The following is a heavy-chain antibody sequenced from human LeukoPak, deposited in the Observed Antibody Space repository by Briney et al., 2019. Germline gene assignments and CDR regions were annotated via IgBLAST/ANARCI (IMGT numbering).Heavy chain of an antibody. J-gene: IGHJ5*02. D-gene: IGHD3-3*01. CDR1: GVSISSYY. Sequence: PSETLSLTCTVSGVSISSYYWSWIRQPAGKGLEWVGRIYTSGSTNYNPSLKSRVTMSVDTSKNQFSLKLSSVTAADAAVYYCARDGGIFGVVIGLNWFDPWGQGTLVTVSS. V-gene: IGHV4-4*07. CDR2: IYTSGST. CDR3: ARDGGIFGVVIGLNWFDP.